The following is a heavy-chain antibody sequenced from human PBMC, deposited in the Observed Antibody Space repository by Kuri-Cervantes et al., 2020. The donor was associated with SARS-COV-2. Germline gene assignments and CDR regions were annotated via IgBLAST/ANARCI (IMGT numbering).Heavy chain of an antibody. CDR1: GFTFSSYE. D-gene: IGHD3-3*01. CDR2: IWYDGSNK. CDR3: AAPIYDFWSGYWDYYYGMDV. Sequence: GGSLRLSCAASGFTFSSYEMNWVRQAPGKGLEWVAVIWYDGSNKYYADSVKGRFTISRDNSKNTLYLQMNSLRAEDTAVYYCAAPIYDFWSGYWDYYYGMDVWGQGTTVTVSS. V-gene: IGHV3-33*08. J-gene: IGHJ6*02.